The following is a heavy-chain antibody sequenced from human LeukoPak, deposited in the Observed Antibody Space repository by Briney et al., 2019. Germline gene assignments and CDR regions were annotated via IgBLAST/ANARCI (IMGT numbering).Heavy chain of an antibody. CDR2: IYPGDSDT. J-gene: IGHJ6*02. Sequence: GESLKISCKGSGYSFTSYWIGWVRQMPGKGLEWMGIIYPGDSDTRYSPSFQGQVTISADKSISTAYLQWSSLKASDTAMYYCARRGTVNDYYYYYGMAVWAKGPRSPSP. CDR1: GYSFTSYW. V-gene: IGHV5-51*01. D-gene: IGHD4-17*01. CDR3: ARRGTVNDYYYYYGMAV.